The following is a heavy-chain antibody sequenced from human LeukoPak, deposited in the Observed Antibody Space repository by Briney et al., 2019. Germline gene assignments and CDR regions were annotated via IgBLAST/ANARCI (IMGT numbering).Heavy chain of an antibody. CDR2: INHSGSP. V-gene: IGHV4-34*01. J-gene: IGHJ6*03. Sequence: SETLSLTCAVYGGPFTDYSGYSWTWIRQPPGKGLEWIGEINHSGSPNYNPSLESRLTISVDTSNRQFSLKLNSVTAADAAVYHCARVRHDPLEYWYYIDLWGNGTMVTVSS. CDR1: GGPFTDYSGYS. CDR3: ARVRHDPLEYWYYIDL. D-gene: IGHD2-8*02.